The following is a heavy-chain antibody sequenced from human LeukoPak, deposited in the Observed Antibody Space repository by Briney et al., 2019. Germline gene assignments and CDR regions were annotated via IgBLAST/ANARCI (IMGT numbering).Heavy chain of an antibody. V-gene: IGHV3-74*01. CDR3: ARDAGFGYYDSSGYYYDY. Sequence: QPGGSLRLSCAASGFTFSSYWMHWVRQAPGKGLVWVSRINSDGSSTSYADSVKGRFTTSRDNAKNTLYLQMNSLRAEDTAVYYCARDAGFGYYDSSGYYYDYWGQGTLVTVSS. D-gene: IGHD3-22*01. CDR2: INSDGSST. J-gene: IGHJ4*02. CDR1: GFTFSSYW.